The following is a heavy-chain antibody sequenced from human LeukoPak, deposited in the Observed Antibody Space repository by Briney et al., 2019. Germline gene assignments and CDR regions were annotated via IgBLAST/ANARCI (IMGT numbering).Heavy chain of an antibody. Sequence: SETLSLTCTVSGGSISSYYWSWIRQPPGKGLEWIGNIFYSGSTYYNPSLQSRVTISVDTSQNQFSLTLSSVTAADTAVYFCARAHSIASYYYGVDVWGQGTTVTVSS. CDR3: ARAHSIASYYYGVDV. D-gene: IGHD6-13*01. J-gene: IGHJ6*02. V-gene: IGHV4-59*12. CDR2: IFYSGST. CDR1: GGSISSYY.